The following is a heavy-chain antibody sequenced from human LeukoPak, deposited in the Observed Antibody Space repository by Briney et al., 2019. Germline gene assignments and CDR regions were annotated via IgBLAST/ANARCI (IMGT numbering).Heavy chain of an antibody. V-gene: IGHV1-18*01. CDR1: GYTFTRYG. D-gene: IGHD6-13*01. Sequence: ASVKVSCKASGYTFTRYGITWVRQAPGQGLEWMAWIGAFSANTNYAQKFQGRVSLTADTSTSTAYMELTTLTSDGTAVYYCARGSSYTSSWHEDYWGQGTLVTVSS. CDR3: ARGSSYTSSWHEDY. J-gene: IGHJ4*02. CDR2: IGAFSANT.